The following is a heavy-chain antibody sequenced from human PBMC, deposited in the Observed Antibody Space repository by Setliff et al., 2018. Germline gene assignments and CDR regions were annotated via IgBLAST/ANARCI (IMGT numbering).Heavy chain of an antibody. CDR1: GYDFTYYS. V-gene: IGHV1-3*03. CDR3: ARGRCSGEACYGKGPYYLDF. Sequence: ASVKVSCKASGYDFTYYSLHWVRQAPGERLEWMGWINAASGNTKYSEEFQGRVFITRDTSASTAYMELSSLRSQDMAVYYCARGRCSGEACYGKGPYYLDFWGQGTLVTVSS. J-gene: IGHJ4*02. CDR2: INAASGNT. D-gene: IGHD2-15*01.